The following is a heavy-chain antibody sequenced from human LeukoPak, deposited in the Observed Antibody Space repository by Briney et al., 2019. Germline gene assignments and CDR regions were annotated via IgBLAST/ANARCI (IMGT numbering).Heavy chain of an antibody. D-gene: IGHD2-15*01. J-gene: IGHJ4*02. Sequence: KPGGSLRLSCAASGLTFSKAWMTWVRQVPGKGLEGVARIKSKIDGGTTDYAAPMKGRITISRDDSKNTFFLQMNSLKTEDTAMYYCPTEGYCSGGSCYSFDNWGQGTLVTVSS. CDR3: PTEGYCSGGSCYSFDN. V-gene: IGHV3-15*01. CDR1: GLTFSKAW. CDR2: IKSKIDGGTT.